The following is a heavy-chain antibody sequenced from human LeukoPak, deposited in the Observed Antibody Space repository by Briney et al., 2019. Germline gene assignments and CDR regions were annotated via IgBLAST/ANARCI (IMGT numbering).Heavy chain of an antibody. Sequence: PGGSLRLSCAGSGFTFSSHWMNWVRQAPGKGLEWVASIKDDGSEKHFLDSVNGRFAISRDNAKNSLYLQMSSLRAEDTAVYYCARRGITISGVLVYHYSGWDVWGQGTTVTVSS. CDR3: ARRGITISGVLVYHYSGWDV. J-gene: IGHJ6*02. CDR1: GFTFSSHW. CDR2: IKDDGSEK. D-gene: IGHD3-3*01. V-gene: IGHV3-7*01.